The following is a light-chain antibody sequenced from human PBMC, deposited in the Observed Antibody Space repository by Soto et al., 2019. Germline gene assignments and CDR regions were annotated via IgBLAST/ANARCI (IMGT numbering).Light chain of an antibody. Sequence: QSALTQPASVSGSPGQSITISCTGTSSDVGGYNYVSWYQQHPGKAPKLMIYEVSNRPSGVSKRFSGSKSGNTASLTISGLQAEDEADYYCSSYTSSSTLEFGGGTKVTVL. J-gene: IGLJ3*02. CDR2: EVS. CDR3: SSYTSSSTLE. CDR1: SSDVGGYNY. V-gene: IGLV2-14*01.